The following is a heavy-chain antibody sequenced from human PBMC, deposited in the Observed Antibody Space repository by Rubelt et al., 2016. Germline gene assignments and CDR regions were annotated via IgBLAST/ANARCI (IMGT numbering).Heavy chain of an antibody. V-gene: IGHV3-30*04. D-gene: IGHD6-19*01. CDR3: AKGVGAEAVGGMDV. CDR2: ISYDVVNK. Sequence: VQLVESGGGVVQPGRSLRLSCADSGFTFSSYAMHWVRQAPGKGLEWVAVISYDVVNKFYADSVRGRFTISRDNSKNTLYLHMKSLRAEDTAVYYCAKGVGAEAVGGMDVWGQGTTVTVSS. CDR1: GFTFSSYA. J-gene: IGHJ6*01.